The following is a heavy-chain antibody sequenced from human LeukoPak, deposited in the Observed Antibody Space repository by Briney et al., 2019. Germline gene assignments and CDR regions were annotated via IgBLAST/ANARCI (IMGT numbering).Heavy chain of an antibody. J-gene: IGHJ3*02. CDR2: ISVSAGST. CDR1: GFTFSTYA. Sequence: PGGSLRLSCAASGFTFSTYAMSWVRQAPGKGLEWVSAISVSAGSTYYADSVKGRFTISRDNSKNTLYLQMNSLRAEDTAVYYCARGGNSYYLLKWDAFDIWGQGTMVTVSS. CDR3: ARGGNSYYLLKWDAFDI. V-gene: IGHV3-23*01. D-gene: IGHD3-10*01.